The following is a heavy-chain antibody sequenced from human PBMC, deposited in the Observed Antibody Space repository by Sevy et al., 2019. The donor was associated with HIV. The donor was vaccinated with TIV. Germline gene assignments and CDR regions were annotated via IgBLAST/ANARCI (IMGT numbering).Heavy chain of an antibody. CDR2: ISYDGVIK. Sequence: GGSLRLSCAASGFTFSSHVMHWVRQAPGKGLEWVALISYDGVIKYYAVSVKGRFTISRDNSKNTLYLQMNSLRADDTAVYYCAREAGYSTGWSPGNYWGQGTLVTVSS. CDR1: GFTFSSHV. CDR3: AREAGYSTGWSPGNY. V-gene: IGHV3-30*14. J-gene: IGHJ4*02. D-gene: IGHD6-19*01.